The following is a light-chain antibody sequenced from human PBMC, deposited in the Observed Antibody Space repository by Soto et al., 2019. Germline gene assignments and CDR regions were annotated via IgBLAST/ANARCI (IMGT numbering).Light chain of an antibody. CDR1: FSNIGNYY. V-gene: IGLV1-51*01. Sequence: QSVLTQPPSVSAAPGQKVTISCSGSFSNIGNYYVSWYQQLPGTAPKLLIYDNNKRPSVIPDRFSGSKSGTTATLRITGLQAGDEDDYYCCTWDSSLRGVVFGGGTKLTVL. CDR2: DNN. CDR3: CTWDSSLRGVV. J-gene: IGLJ2*01.